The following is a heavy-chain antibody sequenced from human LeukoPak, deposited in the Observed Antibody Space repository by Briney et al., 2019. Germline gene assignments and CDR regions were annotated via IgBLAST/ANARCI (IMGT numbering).Heavy chain of an antibody. CDR3: AKDQIGWAPGYVSGPLDQ. CDR2: ISTDGNNE. V-gene: IGHV3-30*18. J-gene: IGHJ4*02. CDR1: GFSFTMYG. Sequence: PGGSLRLSCAASGFSFTMYGIHWVRQSPGKGLEWVAVISTDGNNEYYAKSVKGRFTISRDNSKNTVYLQMTSLRTEETAVYYCAKDQIGWAPGYVSGPLDQWGQGTLVTVSS. D-gene: IGHD6-19*01.